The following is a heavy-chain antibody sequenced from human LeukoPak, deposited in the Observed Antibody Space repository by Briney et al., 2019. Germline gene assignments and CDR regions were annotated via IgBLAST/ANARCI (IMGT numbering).Heavy chain of an antibody. CDR2: ISSNGGNT. CDR1: GFTFGNHA. V-gene: IGHV3-64*04. CDR3: ARVGYCSGGSCYGGDY. D-gene: IGHD2-15*01. Sequence: GGSLRLSCSASGFTFGNHAMHWVRRAPGKGLQYVSGISSNGGNTYYADSVKGRITISRDNSKNTLYLQMNTLRAEDTAVYYCARVGYCSGGSCYGGDYWGQGTLVTVSS. J-gene: IGHJ4*02.